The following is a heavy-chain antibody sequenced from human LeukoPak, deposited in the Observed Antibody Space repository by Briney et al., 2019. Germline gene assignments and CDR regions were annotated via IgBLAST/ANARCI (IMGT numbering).Heavy chain of an antibody. CDR1: GGSISSYY. V-gene: IGHV4-59*01. CDR2: IYYSGST. D-gene: IGHD3-22*01. J-gene: IGHJ6*02. Sequence: SETLSLTCTVSGGSISSYYWSWIRQPPGKGLEWIGYIYYSGSTNYNPSLKSRVTISVDTSKNQFSLKLSSVTAADTAVYYCARAPYYHSSGYYYGFTSYYYYGMDVWGQGTTVTVSS. CDR3: ARAPYYHSSGYYYGFTSYYYYGMDV.